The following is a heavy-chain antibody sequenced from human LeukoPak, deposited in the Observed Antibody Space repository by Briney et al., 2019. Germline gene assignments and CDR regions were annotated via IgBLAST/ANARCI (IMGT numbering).Heavy chain of an antibody. J-gene: IGHJ4*02. CDR2: IYPGDSDT. Sequence: GESLKISCEASGYNFSTYWIAWGRQMPGKGLEWMGIIYPGDSDTTYSPSFQGQVTISADKSISTSYLHWGSLKASDTAMYYCAKSAPGIAVIGFDYWGQGTPVSVSS. D-gene: IGHD6-19*01. V-gene: IGHV5-51*01. CDR1: GYNFSTYW. CDR3: AKSAPGIAVIGFDY.